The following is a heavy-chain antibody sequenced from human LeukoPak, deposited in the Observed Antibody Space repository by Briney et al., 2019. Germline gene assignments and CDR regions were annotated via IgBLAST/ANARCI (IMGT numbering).Heavy chain of an antibody. V-gene: IGHV1-2*02. CDR3: ARETILEWTTPLSY. J-gene: IGHJ4*02. CDR2: INPNSGGT. Sequence: VASVKVSCKASGYTFTGYYMHWVRQAPGQGLEWMGWINPNSGGTNYAQKFQGRVTMTRDTSISTAYMELSRLRSDDTAVYYCARETILEWTTPLSYWGQGTLVTVSS. D-gene: IGHD3-3*01. CDR1: GYTFTGYY.